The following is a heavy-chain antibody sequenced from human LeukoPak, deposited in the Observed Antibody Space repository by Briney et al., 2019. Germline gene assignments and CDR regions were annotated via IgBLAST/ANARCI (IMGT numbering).Heavy chain of an antibody. CDR1: GGSISSYY. CDR2: IYYSGST. V-gene: IGHV4-59*01. D-gene: IGHD6-19*01. J-gene: IGHJ4*02. CDR3: ARDLGSGDDY. Sequence: SETLSLTCTVSGGSISSYYWSWIRQPPGKGLEWIGYIYYSGSTNYNPSLKRRVTISVDTSKNQFSLKLSSVTAADTAVYYCARDLGSGDDYWGQGTLVTVSS.